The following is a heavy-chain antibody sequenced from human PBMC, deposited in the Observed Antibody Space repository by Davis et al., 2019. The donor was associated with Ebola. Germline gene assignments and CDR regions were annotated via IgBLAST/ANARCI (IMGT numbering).Heavy chain of an antibody. D-gene: IGHD6-19*01. V-gene: IGHV3-23*01. Sequence: PGGSLRLSCATSGFALSKFAMSWVRQAPGKGLEWVAAISGGVSTTYYTDFVKGRLTISRDNSKNTLYLQMNSLRAEDTAVYYCTKEIEVTGTAVFHYWGQGTLVTVSS. CDR3: TKEIEVTGTAVFHY. CDR1: GFALSKFA. J-gene: IGHJ4*02. CDR2: ISGGVSTT.